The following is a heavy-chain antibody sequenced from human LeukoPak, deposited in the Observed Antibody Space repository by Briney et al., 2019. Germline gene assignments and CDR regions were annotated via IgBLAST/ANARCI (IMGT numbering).Heavy chain of an antibody. CDR1: GGSISSYY. Sequence: PSETLSLTCTVSGGSISSYYWSWIRQPPGKGLEWIGEINHSGSTNYNPSLKSRVTISVDTSKNQFSLKLSSVTAADTAVYYCASPYCSSTSLRCRSYYYYMDVWGKGTTVTVSS. D-gene: IGHD2-2*01. CDR2: INHSGST. CDR3: ASPYCSSTSLRCRSYYYYMDV. J-gene: IGHJ6*03. V-gene: IGHV4-34*01.